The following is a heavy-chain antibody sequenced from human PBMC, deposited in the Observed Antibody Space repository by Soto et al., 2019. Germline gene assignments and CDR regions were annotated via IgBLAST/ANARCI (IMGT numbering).Heavy chain of an antibody. J-gene: IGHJ4*02. CDR2: INAGNGNT. Sequence: QVQLVQSGAEEKKPGASVKVSCKASGYTFTSYAMHWVRQAPGQRLEWMGWINAGNGNTKYSQKFQGRVTITRDTSASRAYMELSSLRSEDTAVYYCARGTVVTNFDYWGQGTLVTVSS. V-gene: IGHV1-3*05. D-gene: IGHD2-15*01. CDR1: GYTFTSYA. CDR3: ARGTVVTNFDY.